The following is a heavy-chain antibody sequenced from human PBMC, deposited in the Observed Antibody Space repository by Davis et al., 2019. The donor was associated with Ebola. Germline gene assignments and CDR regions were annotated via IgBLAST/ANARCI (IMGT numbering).Heavy chain of an antibody. CDR2: IDPSDSYT. CDR1: GYSFTSYW. D-gene: IGHD6-6*01. Sequence: PGGSLRLSCKGSGYSFTSYWISWVRQMPGKGLEWMGRIDPSDSYTNYSPSFQGHVTISADKSISTAYLQWSSLKASDTAMYYCARHGDHEYSSPPEDYWGQGTLVTVSS. J-gene: IGHJ4*02. V-gene: IGHV5-10-1*01. CDR3: ARHGDHEYSSPPEDY.